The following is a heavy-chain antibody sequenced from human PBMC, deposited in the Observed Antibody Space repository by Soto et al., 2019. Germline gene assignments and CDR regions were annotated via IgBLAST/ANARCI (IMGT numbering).Heavy chain of an antibody. D-gene: IGHD2-2*01. V-gene: IGHV3-33*01. CDR3: ARDSRDCSSTSCYAHIDY. Sequence: GGSLRLSCAASGFTFSSYGMHWVRQAPGKGLEWVAVIWYDGSNKYYADSVKGRFTISRDNSKNTLYLQMSSLRAEDMAVYYCARDSRDCSSTSCYAHIDYWGQGTLVTVSS. J-gene: IGHJ4*02. CDR1: GFTFSSYG. CDR2: IWYDGSNK.